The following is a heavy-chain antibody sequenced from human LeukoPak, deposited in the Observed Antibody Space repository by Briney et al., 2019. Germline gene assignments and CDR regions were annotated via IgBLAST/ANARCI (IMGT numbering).Heavy chain of an antibody. D-gene: IGHD3-3*01. V-gene: IGHV1-18*01. CDR2: ISAYNGNT. CDR3: ARDLPYYDFWSGYYSAHYGMDV. Sequence: ASVKVSCKASGYTFTSYGISWVRPAPGQGLEWMGWISAYNGNTNYAQKLQGRVTMTTDTSTSTAYMELRSLRSDDTAVYYCARDLPYYDFWSGYYSAHYGMDVWGQGTTVTVSS. CDR1: GYTFTSYG. J-gene: IGHJ6*02.